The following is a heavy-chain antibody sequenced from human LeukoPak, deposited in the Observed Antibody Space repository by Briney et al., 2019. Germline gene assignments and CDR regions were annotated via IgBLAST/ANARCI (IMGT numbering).Heavy chain of an antibody. Sequence: GGSLRLSCAASGFTFSSYRMNWVRQAPGKGLEWVSSISSSSSYIYYADSVKGRFTISRDNAKNSLYLQMNSLRAEDTAVYYCARDGGNGMDVWGQGTTVTVSS. V-gene: IGHV3-21*01. CDR1: GFTFSSYR. J-gene: IGHJ6*02. CDR2: ISSSSSYI. CDR3: ARDGGNGMDV. D-gene: IGHD3-3*01.